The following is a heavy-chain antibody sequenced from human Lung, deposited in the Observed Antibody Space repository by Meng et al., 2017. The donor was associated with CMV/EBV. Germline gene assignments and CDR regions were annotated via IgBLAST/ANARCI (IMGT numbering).Heavy chain of an antibody. Sequence: SVXVSXXASGYTFTGYYMHWVRQAPGQGLEWMGWINPNSGGSNYAQKFQGRVTMTRDTSISTAYMELSRLRSDDTAVYYCARPPVSEDIVVVPADNYWGQGTLVTVSS. CDR2: INPNSGGS. D-gene: IGHD2-2*01. CDR1: GYTFTGYY. CDR3: ARPPVSEDIVVVPADNY. V-gene: IGHV1-2*02. J-gene: IGHJ4*02.